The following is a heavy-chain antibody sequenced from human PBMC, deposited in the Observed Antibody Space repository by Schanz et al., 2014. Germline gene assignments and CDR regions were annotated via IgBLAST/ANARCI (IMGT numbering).Heavy chain of an antibody. CDR1: GFTFSGYG. V-gene: IGHV3-30*18. CDR3: AKDPYGMDV. Sequence: VQLVESGGGLVKPGGSLRLSCAASGFTFSGYGMHWVRQAPGKGLEWVAVISYDGTNKYFADSVKGRFTISRDNSKNTVYLQMNSLRAEDTAVYYCAKDPYGMDVWGQGPTVTVSS. J-gene: IGHJ6*02. CDR2: ISYDGTNK.